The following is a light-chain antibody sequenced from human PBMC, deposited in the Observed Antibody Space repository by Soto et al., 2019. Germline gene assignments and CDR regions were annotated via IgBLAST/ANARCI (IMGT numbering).Light chain of an antibody. V-gene: IGKV3-15*01. CDR3: HQYNYSPLT. CDR2: GAS. J-gene: IGKJ4*01. Sequence: EIVMTQSPATLSVSPGEGATLSCRASQSVSTDLAWYRQKPDQAPRLLIYGASSRAPDIPARFSGSGSGTEFTLTISSLQSEDFAVYYCHQYNYSPLTFGGGTKVEIK. CDR1: QSVSTD.